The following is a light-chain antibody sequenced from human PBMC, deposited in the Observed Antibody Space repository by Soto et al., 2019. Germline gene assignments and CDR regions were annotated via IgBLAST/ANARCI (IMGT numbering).Light chain of an antibody. J-gene: IGKJ1*01. Sequence: DIQMTQSPSTLSASVGDRVTITCRASQSISSWLAWYQQKPGKAPKLLIYDASSLESGVPSRFSGSGSRTEFTLTISSLQPDDFATYYCQQYNSYSQPFGQGTKVEIK. V-gene: IGKV1-5*01. CDR1: QSISSW. CDR2: DAS. CDR3: QQYNSYSQP.